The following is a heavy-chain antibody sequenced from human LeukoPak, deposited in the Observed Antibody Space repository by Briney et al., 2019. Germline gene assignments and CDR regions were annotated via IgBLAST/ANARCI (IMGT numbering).Heavy chain of an antibody. D-gene: IGHD2-2*01. CDR3: ARGGQLLFLLPNFDL. V-gene: IGHV4-34*01. CDR1: GGSFGGYY. CDR2: INHSGST. J-gene: IGHJ2*01. Sequence: SETLSLTCAVYGGSFGGYYWSWIRQPPGKGLEWIGEINHSGSTNYNPSLKSRVTISVDTSKNQFSLKLSSVTAADTAVYYCARGGQLLFLLPNFDLWGRGTLVTVSS.